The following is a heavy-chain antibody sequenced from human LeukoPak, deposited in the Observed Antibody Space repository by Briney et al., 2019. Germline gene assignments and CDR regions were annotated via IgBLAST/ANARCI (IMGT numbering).Heavy chain of an antibody. CDR2: IKQDGSEK. CDR1: GFTFSNYG. Sequence: GGSLRLSCAASGFTFSNYGLSWVRQAPGKGLEWVANIKQDGSEKYYVDSVKGRFTISRDNAKNSLYLQMNSLRAEDTAVYYCARDPVARYYYYFGMDVWGQGTTVTVSS. D-gene: IGHD6-19*01. CDR3: ARDPVARYYYYFGMDV. J-gene: IGHJ6*02. V-gene: IGHV3-7*01.